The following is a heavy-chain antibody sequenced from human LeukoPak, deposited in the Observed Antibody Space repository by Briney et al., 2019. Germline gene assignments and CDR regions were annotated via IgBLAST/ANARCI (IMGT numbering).Heavy chain of an antibody. V-gene: IGHV3-30*02. D-gene: IGHD3-22*01. J-gene: IGHJ4*02. CDR3: ARSRAYDYYDSSGYLDY. CDR1: GFTFSSCA. Sequence: HSGGSLRLSCAASGFTFSSCAMHWVRQAPGKGLEWVAFIRYDGSNKYYGDSVKGRFTISRDNSKNTLYLQMNSLRAEDTAVYYCARSRAYDYYDSSGYLDYWGQGTLVTVSS. CDR2: IRYDGSNK.